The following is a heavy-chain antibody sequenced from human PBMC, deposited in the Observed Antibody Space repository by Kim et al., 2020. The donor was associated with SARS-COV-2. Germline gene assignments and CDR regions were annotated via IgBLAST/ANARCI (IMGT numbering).Heavy chain of an antibody. CDR1: GYSLSDLF. D-gene: IGHD3-3*01. J-gene: IGHJ4*01. CDR3: VAHEWPFEY. CDR2: VDSEDSRK. V-gene: IGHV1-24*01. Sequence: ASVKVSCKVSGYSLSDLFMHWVRQTPGKGLEWIGGVDSEDSRKVYAQDFRARVTMTEDAFTQTAYLELSSLTSEDTAVYFCVAHEWPFEYWGHGSLVTVSS.